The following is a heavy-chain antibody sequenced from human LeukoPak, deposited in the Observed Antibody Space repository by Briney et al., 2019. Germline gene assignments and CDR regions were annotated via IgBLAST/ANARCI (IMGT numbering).Heavy chain of an antibody. J-gene: IGHJ4*02. CDR3: ARGIIDYSGYDY. CDR2: ISYDGSNK. D-gene: IGHD5-12*01. CDR1: GFTFSSYG. V-gene: IGHV3-30*03. Sequence: PGRSLRLSCAASGFTFSSYGMHWVRQAPGKGLEWVAVISYDGSNKYYADSVKGRFTISRDNFKNTVYLQMNSLRAEDTAVYYCARGIIDYSGYDYWGQGTLVTVSS.